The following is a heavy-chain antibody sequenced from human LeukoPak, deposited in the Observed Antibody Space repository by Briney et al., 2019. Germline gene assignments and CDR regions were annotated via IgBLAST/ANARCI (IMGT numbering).Heavy chain of an antibody. D-gene: IGHD2-21*01. V-gene: IGHV4-59*02. Sequence: SETLSLTCSVSGVSVTSHYWSWIRQPPGKGLEWIGNIYYTGDTGYNPSLHSRVTMSMDTSKNQFSLDLSFMTAADTAVYYCATKPVVPASQGHYFDRWGQGTLVTVSS. CDR1: GVSVTSHY. CDR2: IYYTGDT. CDR3: ATKPVVPASQGHYFDR. J-gene: IGHJ5*02.